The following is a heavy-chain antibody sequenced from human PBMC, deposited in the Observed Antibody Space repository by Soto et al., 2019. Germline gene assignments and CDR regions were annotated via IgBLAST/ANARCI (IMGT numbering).Heavy chain of an antibody. Sequence: AAVKVPCKASGYTLTDYYMHWVRQAPGQGLEWMGWINPNSGATSYAQRFQGRVTMTRDTSISTAYMELSRLTSDDTAVYYCAREGGDIVQMVYALPWYWGQGTLVTVSS. D-gene: IGHD2-8*01. CDR3: AREGGDIVQMVYALPWY. V-gene: IGHV1-2*02. CDR2: INPNSGAT. J-gene: IGHJ4*02. CDR1: GYTLTDYY.